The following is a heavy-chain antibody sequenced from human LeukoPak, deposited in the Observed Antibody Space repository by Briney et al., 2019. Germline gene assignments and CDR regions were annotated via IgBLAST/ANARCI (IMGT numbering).Heavy chain of an antibody. V-gene: IGHV4-59*06. CDR3: ARDSGDYGFFDY. D-gene: IGHD4-17*01. J-gene: IGHJ4*02. CDR2: IYYSGST. Sequence: SETLSLTCTVSGGSISSYYWSWIRQHPGKGLEWIGYIYYSGSTYYNPSLKSRVTISVDTSKNQFSLKLSSVTAADTAVYYCARDSGDYGFFDYWGQGTLVTVSS. CDR1: GGSISSYY.